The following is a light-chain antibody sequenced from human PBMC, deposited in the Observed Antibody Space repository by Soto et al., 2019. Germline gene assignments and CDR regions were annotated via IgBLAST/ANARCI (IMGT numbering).Light chain of an antibody. CDR2: DAS. J-gene: IGKJ4*01. CDR3: QQRSNWPPLT. V-gene: IGKV3-11*01. CDR1: QSVSSY. Sequence: EIVLTQSPATLSLSPGERATLSCRASQSVSSYLAWYQQRPGQAPRLLIYDASNRATGIPARFSGSGSGTDFTLFLSSREPEDFAVYYCQQRSNWPPLTYGGGTKVEIK.